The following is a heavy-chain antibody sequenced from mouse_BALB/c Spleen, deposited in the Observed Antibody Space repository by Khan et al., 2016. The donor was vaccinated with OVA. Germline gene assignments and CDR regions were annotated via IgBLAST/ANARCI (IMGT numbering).Heavy chain of an antibody. CDR3: AKWGDGSTYAMDY. D-gene: IGHD2-3*01. J-gene: IGHJ4*01. V-gene: IGHV2-3*01. CDR2: IWADGST. CDR1: GFSLNGYG. Sequence: QVQLQQSGPGLVAPSQSLSITCTVSGFSLNGYGVNWVRQPPGKGLEWLGVIWADGSTNYHSALISRLSISKDNSKSQVFLKLNSLQTDDTATYYCAKWGDGSTYAMDYWGQGTSVTVSS.